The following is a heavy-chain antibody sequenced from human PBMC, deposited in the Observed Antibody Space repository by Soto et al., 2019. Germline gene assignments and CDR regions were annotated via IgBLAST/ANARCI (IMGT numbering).Heavy chain of an antibody. CDR1: GGSISSSSYY. V-gene: IGHV4-39*01. CDR2: IYYSGST. J-gene: IGHJ4*02. CDR3: ASLLTLDIVVAGGYFDY. D-gene: IGHD2-2*03. Sequence: PSETLSLTCTVSGGSISSSSYYWGWIRQPPGKGLEWIGSIYYSGSTYYNPSLKSRVTISVDTSKNQFSLKLSSVTAADTAVYYCASLLTLDIVVAGGYFDYWGQGTLVTVSS.